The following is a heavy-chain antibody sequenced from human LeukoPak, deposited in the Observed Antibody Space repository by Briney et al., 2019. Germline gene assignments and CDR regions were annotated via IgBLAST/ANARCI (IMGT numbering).Heavy chain of an antibody. D-gene: IGHD6-13*01. Sequence: SETLSLTCAVSGGSISSSNWWSWVRQPPGKGLEWIGEIYHSGSTNYNPSLKSRVTISVDKSKNQFSLKLSSVTAADTAVYYCARVPGIAAAGGLDYWGQGTLVTVSS. V-gene: IGHV4-4*02. CDR1: GGSISSSNW. CDR2: IYHSGST. J-gene: IGHJ4*02. CDR3: ARVPGIAAAGGLDY.